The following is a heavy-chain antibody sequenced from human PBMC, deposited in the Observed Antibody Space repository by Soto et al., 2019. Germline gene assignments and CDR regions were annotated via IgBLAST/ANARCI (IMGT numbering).Heavy chain of an antibody. CDR3: ARSSIAARTYYYYGMDV. J-gene: IGHJ6*02. CDR1: GYSFTSYW. D-gene: IGHD6-6*01. Sequence: ESLKISCKGSGYSFTSYWIGWVRQMPGKGLEWMGIIYPGDSDTRYSPSFQGQVTISADKSISTAYLQWSSLKASDTAMYYCARSSIAARTYYYYGMDVWGQGTTVSVS. CDR2: IYPGDSDT. V-gene: IGHV5-51*01.